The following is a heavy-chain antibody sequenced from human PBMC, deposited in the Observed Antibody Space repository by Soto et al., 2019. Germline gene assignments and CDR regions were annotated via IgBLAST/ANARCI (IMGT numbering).Heavy chain of an antibody. J-gene: IGHJ6*04. CDR1: GYTLTEFS. D-gene: IGHD6-19*01. Sequence: ASVKVSCKGSGYTLTEFSMHWVRQAPGKGLEWMGGFDPEDGETIYAQKFQGRVTMTEDTSTDTAYMELSSLRSEDPAVYYCATSSGRPIEVAGSYYYSGMAVWANGTTVPVSS. V-gene: IGHV1-24*01. CDR3: ATSSGRPIEVAGSYYYSGMAV. CDR2: FDPEDGET.